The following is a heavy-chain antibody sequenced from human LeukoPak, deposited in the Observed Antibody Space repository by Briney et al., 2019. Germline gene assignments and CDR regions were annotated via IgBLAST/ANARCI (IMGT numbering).Heavy chain of an antibody. V-gene: IGHV1-18*01. D-gene: IGHD3-22*01. Sequence: ASVKVSCKASGYTFTSYGISWVRQAPGQGLEWMGWISAYNGNTNYAQKLQGRVTMTTDTSTSTAYMELRSLRSDDTAVYYCARVGEYYCDSSGSHGQYNWFDPWGQGTLVTVSS. CDR3: ARVGEYYCDSSGSHGQYNWFDP. CDR1: GYTFTSYG. J-gene: IGHJ5*02. CDR2: ISAYNGNT.